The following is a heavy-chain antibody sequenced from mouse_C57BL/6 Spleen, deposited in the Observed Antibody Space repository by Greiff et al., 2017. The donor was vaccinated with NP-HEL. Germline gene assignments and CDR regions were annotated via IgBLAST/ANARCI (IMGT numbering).Heavy chain of an antibody. CDR3: TTRGNHDY. CDR2: IDPENGDT. Sequence: VQLQQSGAELVRPGASVKLSCTASGFNIKDDYMHWVKQRPEQGLEWIGWIDPENGDTEYASKFQGKATITADTSSNTAYLQLSSLTAEDTAVYYCTTRGNHDYWGQGTTLTVSS. V-gene: IGHV14-4*01. CDR1: GFNIKDDY. J-gene: IGHJ2*01. D-gene: IGHD2-1*01.